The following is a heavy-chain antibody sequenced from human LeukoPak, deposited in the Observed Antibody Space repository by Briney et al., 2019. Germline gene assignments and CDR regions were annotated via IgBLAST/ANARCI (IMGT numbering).Heavy chain of an antibody. CDR2: IRSGATTI. D-gene: IGHD3-16*01. V-gene: IGHV3-11*01. J-gene: IGHJ6*03. Sequence: GGSLTLSCEASGFSFSDYYMSWIRQPPGKGLEWIAYIRSGATTIYYADSVKGRFTISRDDAKNSLFLQMNSLRAEDMALYYCAKGGGGRLIYYYYMDVWGKGTTVTVSS. CDR1: GFSFSDYY. CDR3: AKGGGGRLIYYYYMDV.